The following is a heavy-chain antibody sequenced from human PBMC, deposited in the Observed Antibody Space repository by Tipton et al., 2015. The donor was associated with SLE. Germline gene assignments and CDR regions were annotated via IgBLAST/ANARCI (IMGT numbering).Heavy chain of an antibody. CDR1: GGSISSYY. V-gene: IGHV4-59*01. CDR3: ARAPFYAFDI. Sequence: TPSLTCTVSGGSISSYYWSWIRQPPGKGLEWIGYIYYSGSTNYNPSLKSRVTISVDTSKNQFSLKLSSVTAADTAAYYCARAPFYAFDIWGQGTMVNVSS. CDR2: IYYSGST. J-gene: IGHJ3*02. D-gene: IGHD3-3*02.